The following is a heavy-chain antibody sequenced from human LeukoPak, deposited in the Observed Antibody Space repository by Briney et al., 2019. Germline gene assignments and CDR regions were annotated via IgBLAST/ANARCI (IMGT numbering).Heavy chain of an antibody. CDR3: ARRLGYYCDSSGYYY. CDR1: GGSFSGYY. CDR2: INHSGST. V-gene: IGHV4-34*01. Sequence: SETLSLTCAVYGGSFSGYYWSWIRQSPGKGLEWIGEINHSGSTNYNPSLKSRVTISVDTSKNQFSLKLSSVTAADTAVYYCARRLGYYCDSSGYYYWGQGTLVTVSS. D-gene: IGHD3-22*01. J-gene: IGHJ4*02.